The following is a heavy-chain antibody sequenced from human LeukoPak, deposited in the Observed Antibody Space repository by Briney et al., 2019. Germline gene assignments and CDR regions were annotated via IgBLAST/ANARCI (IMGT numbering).Heavy chain of an antibody. Sequence: PGGSLRLSCVASGFTFSDYYMSWIRQAPGKGLEWVSYISSSGSTIYYADSVKGRFTISRDNAKNSLYLQMNSLRAEDTAVYYCARDPGYCTNGVCYFFDYWGQGTLVTVSS. V-gene: IGHV3-11*04. D-gene: IGHD2-8*01. CDR2: ISSSGSTI. CDR3: ARDPGYCTNGVCYFFDY. CDR1: GFTFSDYY. J-gene: IGHJ4*02.